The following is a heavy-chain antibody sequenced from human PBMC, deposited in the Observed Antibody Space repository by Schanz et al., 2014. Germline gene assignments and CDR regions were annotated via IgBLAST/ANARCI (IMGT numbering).Heavy chain of an antibody. Sequence: EVQLVESGGGLIQPGGSLSLSCAVSGFTVNTNYMSWVRQAPGKGLEWISSMYINSGSTQYADSVKGRFIISRDSSKNTLFLQMNSLRAEDTAVYFCARDGGRDGYNLAFDVGGQGTLVTVSS. CDR1: GFTVNTNY. CDR2: MYINSGST. CDR3: ARDGGRDGYNLAFDV. D-gene: IGHD5-12*01. V-gene: IGHV3-53*01. J-gene: IGHJ3*01.